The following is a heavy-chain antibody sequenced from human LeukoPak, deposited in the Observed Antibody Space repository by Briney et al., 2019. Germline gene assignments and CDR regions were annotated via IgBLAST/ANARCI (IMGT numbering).Heavy chain of an antibody. CDR3: ARDRVGAYCGGDCPNWFDP. CDR2: IYTSGST. J-gene: IGHJ5*02. V-gene: IGHV4-4*07. D-gene: IGHD2-21*02. CDR1: GGSISSYY. Sequence: PSETLSLTCTVSGGSISSYYWSWIRQPAGKGLEWIGRIYTSGSTNYNPSLKSRVTMSVDTSKNQFSLKLSSVTAADTAVYYCARDRVGAYCGGDCPNWFDPWGQGTLVTVSS.